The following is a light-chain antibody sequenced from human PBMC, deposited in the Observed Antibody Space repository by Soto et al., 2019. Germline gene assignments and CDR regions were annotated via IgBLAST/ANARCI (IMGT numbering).Light chain of an antibody. Sequence: DIQMTQSPSTLSASVGDSITITCRASQNIRTYLNWYQQKPGKPPKLLIYAASTLQTGVPSRFSGSGSETHFTLAISSLQPEDFATYYCQEGYNSPYTFGQGTK. CDR3: QEGYNSPYT. CDR1: QNIRTY. J-gene: IGKJ2*01. V-gene: IGKV1-39*01. CDR2: AAS.